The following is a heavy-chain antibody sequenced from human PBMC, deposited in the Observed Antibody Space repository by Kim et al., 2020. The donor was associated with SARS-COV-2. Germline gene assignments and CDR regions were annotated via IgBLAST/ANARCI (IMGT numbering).Heavy chain of an antibody. J-gene: IGHJ4*02. V-gene: IGHV3-7*05. CDR1: GFTFSGHY. CDR2: IKQDGSEK. Sequence: GGSLRLSCADSGFTFSGHYMTWVRQAPGKGLEWVANIKQDGSEKLYVDSVKGRFTISRANAKKSLYLQMNSLRAEDTAMYYCARNHCYYFDYWGQGTLVT. CDR3: ARNHCYYFDY.